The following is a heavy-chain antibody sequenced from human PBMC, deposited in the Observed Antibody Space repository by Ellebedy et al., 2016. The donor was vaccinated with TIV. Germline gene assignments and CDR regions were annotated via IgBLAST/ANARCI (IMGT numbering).Heavy chain of an antibody. Sequence: AASVKVSCKVSGYSLTELSMHWVRQAPGKGLEWMGGFDPEDGETTYAQKFQGRIILTEDTSSDTAYMELSNLRSEDTAVYFCATDSSKSRLVMVASAQAFDVWGQGTLVIVSS. V-gene: IGHV1-24*01. CDR3: ATDSSKSRLVMVASAQAFDV. J-gene: IGHJ3*01. CDR1: GYSLTELS. D-gene: IGHD2-21*01. CDR2: FDPEDGET.